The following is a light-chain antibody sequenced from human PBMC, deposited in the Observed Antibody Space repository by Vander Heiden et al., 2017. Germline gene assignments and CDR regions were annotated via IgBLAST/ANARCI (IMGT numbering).Light chain of an antibody. CDR3: QVWDSSSDLVV. CDR2: DDS. Sequence: SYVLTPPPPVSEAPGQTARITCRGNNIGSKSVHWYQQKPGQAPVLVVYDDSDRPSGIPERFSGSNSGNTATLTISRVEAGDEADYYCQVWDSSSDLVVFGGGTKLTVL. V-gene: IGLV3-21*02. J-gene: IGLJ2*01. CDR1: NIGSKS.